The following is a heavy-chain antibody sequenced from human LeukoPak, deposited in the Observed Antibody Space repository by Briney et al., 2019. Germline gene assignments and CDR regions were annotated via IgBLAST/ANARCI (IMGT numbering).Heavy chain of an antibody. Sequence: SETLSLTCTVSGGSTSSYYWSWIRQPPGKGLEWIGYIYYSGSTNYNPSLKSRVTISVDTSKNQFSLKLSSVTAADTAVYYCARNYDSSGYYPTYFDYWGQGTLVTVSS. CDR3: ARNYDSSGYYPTYFDY. V-gene: IGHV4-59*08. J-gene: IGHJ4*02. CDR2: IYYSGST. D-gene: IGHD3-22*01. CDR1: GGSTSSYY.